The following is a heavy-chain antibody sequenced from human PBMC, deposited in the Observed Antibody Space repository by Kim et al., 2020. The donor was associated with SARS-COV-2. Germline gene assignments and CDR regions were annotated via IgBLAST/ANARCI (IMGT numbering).Heavy chain of an antibody. CDR3: AKSLGQWLVLLFEY. Sequence: GGSLRLSCAASGFTFSSYAMSWVRQAPGKGLEWVSVIYSGGSSTYYADSVKGRFTISRDNSKNTLYLQMNSLRAEDTAVYYCAKSLGQWLVLLFEYWGQGTLVTVSS. CDR1: GFTFSSYA. CDR2: IYSGGSST. J-gene: IGHJ4*02. D-gene: IGHD6-19*01. V-gene: IGHV3-23*03.